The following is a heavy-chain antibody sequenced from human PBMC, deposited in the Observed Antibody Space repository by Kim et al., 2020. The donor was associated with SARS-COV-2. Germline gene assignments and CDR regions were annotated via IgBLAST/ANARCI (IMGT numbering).Heavy chain of an antibody. CDR1: GFTFDDYA. V-gene: IGHV3-9*01. CDR3: ARYIRGEQQNNGDYYYYGMDV. CDR2: ISWNSGSI. J-gene: IGHJ6*02. Sequence: GGSLRLSCAASGFTFDDYAMHWVRQAPGKGLEWVSGISWNSGSIGYADSVKGRFTISRDNAKNSLYLQMNSLRAEDTALYYCARYIRGEQQNNGDYYYYGMDVWGQGTTVTVSS. D-gene: IGHD6-13*01.